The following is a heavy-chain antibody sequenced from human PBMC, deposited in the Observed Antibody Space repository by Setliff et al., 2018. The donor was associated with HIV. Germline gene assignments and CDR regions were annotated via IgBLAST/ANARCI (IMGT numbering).Heavy chain of an antibody. D-gene: IGHD3-3*01. CDR2: IYYIGGA. Sequence: PSETLSLTCTVSGGSINSGGYYWTWVRQHPGKGLQWIGYIYYIGGAYYNPSLKSRVTISLDTSKNHFSLNLRSVTAADTAVYYCARVPSAGVRGRPDLYHWFDPWGQGTLVTVSS. J-gene: IGHJ5*02. CDR1: GGSINSGGYY. CDR3: ARVPSAGVRGRPDLYHWFDP. V-gene: IGHV4-31*03.